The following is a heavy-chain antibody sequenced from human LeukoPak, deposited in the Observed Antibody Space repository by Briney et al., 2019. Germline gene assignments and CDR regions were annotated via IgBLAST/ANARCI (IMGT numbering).Heavy chain of an antibody. D-gene: IGHD2-2*02. CDR2: ISWNSGSI. Sequence: GGSLRLSCAASGFTFDDYATHWVRQAPGKGLEWVSGISWNSGSIGYADSVKGRFTISRDNAKNSLYLQMNSLRAEDTALYYCAKDGGYCSSTSCYRYYYYYMDVWGKGTTVTVSS. CDR3: AKDGGYCSSTSCYRYYYYYMDV. J-gene: IGHJ6*03. V-gene: IGHV3-9*01. CDR1: GFTFDDYA.